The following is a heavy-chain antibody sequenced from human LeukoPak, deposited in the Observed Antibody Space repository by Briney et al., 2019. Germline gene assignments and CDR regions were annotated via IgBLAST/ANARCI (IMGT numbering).Heavy chain of an antibody. Sequence: GGSLRLSCAASGFTFSSYGMHWVRQAPGKGLEWVAFIRYDGSNKYYADSVKGRFTISRDNSKNTLYLQMNSLRAEDTAVYYCAKDWGIYDFWSGPYYWGQGTLVTVSS. J-gene: IGHJ4*02. D-gene: IGHD3-3*01. CDR1: GFTFSSYG. V-gene: IGHV3-30*02. CDR3: AKDWGIYDFWSGPYY. CDR2: IRYDGSNK.